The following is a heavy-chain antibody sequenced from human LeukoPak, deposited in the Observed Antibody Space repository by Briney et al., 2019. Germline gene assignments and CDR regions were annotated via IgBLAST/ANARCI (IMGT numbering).Heavy chain of an antibody. V-gene: IGHV3-30*18. CDR1: GFTFSSYG. J-gene: IGHJ4*02. CDR2: ISYDRSDK. CDR3: AKDHPFRGGFDY. Sequence: GGSLRLSCAASGFTFSSYGMHWVRQAPGKGLEWVAVISYDRSDKYYAESVEGRFIISRDNSKNTLYVQVNSLRAEDTAVYYCAKDHPFRGGFDYWGQGTLVTVSS. D-gene: IGHD3-16*01.